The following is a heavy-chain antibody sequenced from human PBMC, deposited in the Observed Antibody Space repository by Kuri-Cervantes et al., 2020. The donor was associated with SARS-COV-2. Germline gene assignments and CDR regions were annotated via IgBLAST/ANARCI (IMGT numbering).Heavy chain of an antibody. CDR2: INPNSGGT. V-gene: IGHV1-2*02. J-gene: IGHJ4*02. D-gene: IGHD5-24*01. CDR1: GYTFTSYD. CDR3: ARGKEMATETTLDY. Sequence: ASVKVSCKASGYTFTSYDINWVRQATGQGLEWMGWINPNSGGTNYAQKFQGRVTMTRDTSISTAYMELRSLRSDDTAVYYCARGKEMATETTLDYWGQGTLVTVSS.